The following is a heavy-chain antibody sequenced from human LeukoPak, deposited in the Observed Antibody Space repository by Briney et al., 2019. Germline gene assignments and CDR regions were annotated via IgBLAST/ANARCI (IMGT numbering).Heavy chain of an antibody. D-gene: IGHD5-24*01. Sequence: GESLKISCKGSGYSFTNYWIGWVRQMPGKGLEWMGIIHPGDSDTRYRPSFQGQVTISADKSISTAYLQWTSLRASDSAMYYCVRRGMATISPLDYWGQGTLVTVSS. CDR2: IHPGDSDT. CDR1: GYSFTNYW. J-gene: IGHJ4*02. V-gene: IGHV5-51*01. CDR3: VRRGMATISPLDY.